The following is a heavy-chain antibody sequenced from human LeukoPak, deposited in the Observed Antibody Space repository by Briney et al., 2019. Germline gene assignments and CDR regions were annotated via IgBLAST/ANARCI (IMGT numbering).Heavy chain of an antibody. CDR3: ARSGRAYGVDY. Sequence: ASVKVSCKASGYTFTRYTMHWVRQAPGQRLEWMGWINAGNGNTKYSQKFQGRVTITRDTSASTVYMELSRLRSDDTAVYYCARSGRAYGVDYWGQGTLVTVSS. V-gene: IGHV1-3*01. CDR2: INAGNGNT. CDR1: GYTFTRYT. J-gene: IGHJ4*02. D-gene: IGHD3-10*01.